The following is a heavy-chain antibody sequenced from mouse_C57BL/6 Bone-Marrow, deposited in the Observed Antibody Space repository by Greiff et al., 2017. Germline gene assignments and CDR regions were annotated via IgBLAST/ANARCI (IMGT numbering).Heavy chain of an antibody. CDR2: FHPYNDDT. CDR3: ARGGNYGGYYFDY. Sequence: QVQLQQSGAELVKPGASVTMSCKASGYTFTTYPIEWMKQNHGQSLEWIGNFHPYNDDTKYNEKFKGKATLTVEKSSSTVYVELSRLTSYDSAVYYCARGGNYGGYYFDYWGQGTTLTVSS. V-gene: IGHV1-47*01. CDR1: GYTFTTYP. J-gene: IGHJ2*01. D-gene: IGHD2-1*01.